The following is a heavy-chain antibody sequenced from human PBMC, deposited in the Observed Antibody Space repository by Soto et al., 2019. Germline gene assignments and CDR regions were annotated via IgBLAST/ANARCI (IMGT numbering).Heavy chain of an antibody. J-gene: IGHJ4*02. V-gene: IGHV3-23*01. CDR1: GFTFSSYA. D-gene: IGHD3-10*01. Sequence: GGSLRLSCAASGFTFSSYAMSWVRQAPGKGLEWVSAISGSGGSTYYADSVKGRFTISRDNSKNTLYLQMNSLRAEDTAVYYCAKQYYGSGSYYNWGGYYFDYWGQGTLVTVSS. CDR3: AKQYYGSGSYYNWGGYYFDY. CDR2: ISGSGGST.